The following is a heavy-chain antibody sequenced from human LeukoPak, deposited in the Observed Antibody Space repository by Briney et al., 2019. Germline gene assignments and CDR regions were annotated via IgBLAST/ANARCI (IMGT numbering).Heavy chain of an antibody. CDR2: INGDGSST. Sequence: GGSLRLSCEAPGFTFSRYWMHWVRQAPGKGLVWVSRINGDGSSTSYADSVKGRFTISRDNAKNTLYLQMNSLRAEDTAVYYCAGENDYGSGSYFPYWGQGTQVTVSS. J-gene: IGHJ4*02. V-gene: IGHV3-74*01. CDR1: GFTFSRYW. CDR3: AGENDYGSGSYFPY. D-gene: IGHD3-10*01.